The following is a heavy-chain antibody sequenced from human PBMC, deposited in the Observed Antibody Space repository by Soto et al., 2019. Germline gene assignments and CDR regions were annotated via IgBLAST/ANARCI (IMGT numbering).Heavy chain of an antibody. J-gene: IGHJ6*02. Sequence: SETLSLTCTVSGGSISSGGYYWSWIRQHPGKGLEWIGYIYYSGSTYYNPSLKSRVTISVDTSMNQFSLKLSSVTAADTAVYYCARHSPPMYDILTGTTLDPYYGMDVWGQGTXVTVSS. V-gene: IGHV4-31*03. CDR1: GGSISSGGYY. D-gene: IGHD3-9*01. CDR2: IYYSGST. CDR3: ARHSPPMYDILTGTTLDPYYGMDV.